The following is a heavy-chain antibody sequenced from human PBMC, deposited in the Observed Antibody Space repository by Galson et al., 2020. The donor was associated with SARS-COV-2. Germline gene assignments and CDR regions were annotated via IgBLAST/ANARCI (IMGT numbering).Heavy chain of an antibody. D-gene: IGHD5-12*01. Sequence: GESLKISCAASGFTFSDYAMSWVRQAPGKGLEWVSTISGRGDTTYYADAVKGRFTMSRDNSENTLDLQMSSLRADDTAVYYCTKWRACFSGRCSDAFHIWGQGTTVTVSS. CDR2: ISGRGDTT. J-gene: IGHJ3*02. CDR3: TKWRACFSGRCSDAFHI. CDR1: GFTFSDYA. V-gene: IGHV3-23*01.